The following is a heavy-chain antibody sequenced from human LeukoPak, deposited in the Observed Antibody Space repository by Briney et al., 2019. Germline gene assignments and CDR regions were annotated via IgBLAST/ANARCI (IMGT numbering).Heavy chain of an antibody. Sequence: SVKVSCKASGGTFSSYAISWVRQAPGQGLEWMGGIIPIFGTANYAQKFQGRVTITTDESTSTAYMELSSLRSEDTAVYYCARGGYCSSTSCFAFDYWGQGTLVTVSS. CDR2: IIPIFGTA. J-gene: IGHJ4*02. CDR3: ARGGYCSSTSCFAFDY. V-gene: IGHV1-69*05. D-gene: IGHD2-2*01. CDR1: GGTFSSYA.